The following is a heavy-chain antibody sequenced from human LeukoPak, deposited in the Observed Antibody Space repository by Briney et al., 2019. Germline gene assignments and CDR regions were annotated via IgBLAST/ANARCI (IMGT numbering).Heavy chain of an antibody. Sequence: GGSLRLSCAASGFTFSSYSMNWVRQAPGKGLEWVSYISSSSSTIYYADSVKGRFTISRGNAKNSLYLPMHSLRAEDTAVYYCASPLLLWFGEGYMDVWGKGTTVTVSS. D-gene: IGHD3-10*01. CDR1: GFTFSSYS. J-gene: IGHJ6*03. V-gene: IGHV3-48*01. CDR3: ASPLLLWFGEGYMDV. CDR2: ISSSSSTI.